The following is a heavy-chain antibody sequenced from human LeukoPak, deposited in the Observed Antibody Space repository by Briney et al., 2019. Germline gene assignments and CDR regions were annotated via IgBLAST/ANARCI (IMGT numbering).Heavy chain of an antibody. D-gene: IGHD1-26*01. Sequence: GGSLRLSCAASGLTFSSHDMHWVRQAPGKGLEWEAAIWYDGSNKYYADSVKGRFTISKDNSKNTLYLQMNSLRAEDTAVYYCASHSGNYPRGYFDYWGQGTLVTVSS. CDR3: ASHSGNYPRGYFDY. CDR1: GLTFSSHD. CDR2: IWYDGSNK. V-gene: IGHV3-33*01. J-gene: IGHJ4*02.